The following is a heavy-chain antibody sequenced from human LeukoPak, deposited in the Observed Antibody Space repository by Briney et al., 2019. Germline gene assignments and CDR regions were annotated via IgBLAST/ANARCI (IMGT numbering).Heavy chain of an antibody. D-gene: IGHD6-25*01. J-gene: IGHJ4*02. CDR1: GFSLRTSGVG. CDR2: NYWDDDK. CDR3: AHRGRLPGAFDY. Sequence: SGPTLMKPTPTLTLTCTFSGFSLRTSGVGVGWIRQPPGKALEGLSLNYWDDDKRYSPSLKSRVTITKETSNRQVVLTMTNMDPVDTATYYCAHRGRLPGAFDYWGQGTLVTVSS. V-gene: IGHV2-5*02.